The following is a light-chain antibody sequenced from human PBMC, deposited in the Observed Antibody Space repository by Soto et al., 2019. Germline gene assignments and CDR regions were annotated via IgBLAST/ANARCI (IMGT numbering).Light chain of an antibody. V-gene: IGKV3-20*01. CDR2: ETS. J-gene: IGKJ1*01. CDR3: QQYGSSPGT. Sequence: EIVLTQSPGTLSLSPGERATLSCRASQSVSSSYLAWYQQKPGQAPRLLIYETSSRATGIPDRFRGSGSGTEFALTITRVEPEDVAMYFCQQYGSSPGTFGQGTKVDIK. CDR1: QSVSSSY.